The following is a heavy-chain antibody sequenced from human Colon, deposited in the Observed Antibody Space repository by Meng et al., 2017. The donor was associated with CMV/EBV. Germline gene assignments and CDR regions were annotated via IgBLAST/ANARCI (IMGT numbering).Heavy chain of an antibody. Sequence: ESLKISCVDSGFITRSHWIHWVRQGPGKGLVWVSRIRGIGYDPSYADSVKGRFTVSRDNTKNIVYLQMNGLRPEDTAVYYCAAGRGGTYPDQWGQGTLVTVSS. CDR2: IRGIGYDP. D-gene: IGHD1-26*01. CDR3: AAGRGGTYPDQ. J-gene: IGHJ5*02. CDR1: GFITRSHW. V-gene: IGHV3-74*01.